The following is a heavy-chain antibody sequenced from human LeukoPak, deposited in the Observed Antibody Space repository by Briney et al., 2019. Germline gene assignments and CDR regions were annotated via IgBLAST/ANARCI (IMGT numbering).Heavy chain of an antibody. D-gene: IGHD2-15*01. Sequence: GGSLRLSCAASGFTVSSNYMSWVRQAPGKGLEWVSVIYSGGSTYYADSVKGRFTISRDNSKNTLYLQMNSLRAEDTAVYYCARDPSLPYCSGGSGYSHYYYYGMDVWGQGTTVTVSS. CDR2: IYSGGST. CDR3: ARDPSLPYCSGGSGYSHYYYYGMDV. CDR1: GFTVSSNY. V-gene: IGHV3-53*01. J-gene: IGHJ6*02.